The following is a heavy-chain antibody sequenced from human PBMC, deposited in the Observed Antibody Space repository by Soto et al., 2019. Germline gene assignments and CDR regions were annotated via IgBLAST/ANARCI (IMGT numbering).Heavy chain of an antibody. J-gene: IGHJ6*02. CDR2: IFFTGSA. V-gene: IGHV4-61*01. Sequence: SETLSLTCTVSGGSVSTGSYDWSWIRQPPGKGLEWIGKIFFTGSAHYNPSLRNRVTMSVDTSKDQFSLTLTSVTAADTAVYYCARDGHGMDVWGQGTTVTVSS. CDR1: GGSVSTGSYD. CDR3: ARDGHGMDV.